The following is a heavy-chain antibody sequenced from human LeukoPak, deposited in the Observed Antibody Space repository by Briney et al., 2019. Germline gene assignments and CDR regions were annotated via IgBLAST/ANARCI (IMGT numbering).Heavy chain of an antibody. D-gene: IGHD4-17*01. CDR3: ARVSLDLPVKSLNGMDV. CDR2: IYYSGST. V-gene: IGHV4-61*01. CDR1: GGSISSSSYY. J-gene: IGHJ6*02. Sequence: SETLSLTCTVSGGSISSSSYYWSWIRQPPGKGLEWIGYIYYSGSTNYNPSLKSRVTISVDTSKNQFSLKLSSVTAADTAVYYCARVSLDLPVKSLNGMDVWGQGTTVTVSS.